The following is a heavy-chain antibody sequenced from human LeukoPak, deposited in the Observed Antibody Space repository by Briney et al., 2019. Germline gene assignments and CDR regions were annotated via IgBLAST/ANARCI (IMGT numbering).Heavy chain of an antibody. Sequence: GRSLRLSCAASGFTFSSYGMHWVRQAPGKALEWVAVISYDGSNKYYADSVKGRFTISRDNSKNTLYLQMNSLRAEDTAVYYCAKDSLQIVYYGMDVWGQGTTVTVSS. CDR2: ISYDGSNK. D-gene: IGHD2-21*01. J-gene: IGHJ6*02. CDR1: GFTFSSYG. CDR3: AKDSLQIVYYGMDV. V-gene: IGHV3-30*18.